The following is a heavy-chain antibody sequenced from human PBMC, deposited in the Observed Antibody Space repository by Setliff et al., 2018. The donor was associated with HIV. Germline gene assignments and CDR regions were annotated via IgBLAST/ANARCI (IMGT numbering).Heavy chain of an antibody. CDR2: IYTGGST. CDR1: GGSVSSVNYY. Sequence: SETLSLTCSVSGGSVSSVNYYWSWIRQPPGKGLEWIGRIYTGGSTNYNPSLKSRVTMSVDTSKNQFSLKLSSVTAADTAVYYCARARPGIAVAGTLFDYWGQGTLVTVSS. CDR3: ARARPGIAVAGTLFDY. V-gene: IGHV4-61*01. D-gene: IGHD6-19*01. J-gene: IGHJ4*02.